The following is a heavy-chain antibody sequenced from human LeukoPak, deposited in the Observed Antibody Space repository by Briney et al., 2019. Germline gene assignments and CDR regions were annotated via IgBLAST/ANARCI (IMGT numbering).Heavy chain of an antibody. CDR2: INPNSGGT. J-gene: IGHJ5*02. CDR1: EYTFTGYY. Sequence: ASVKVSCYASEYTFTGYYMHWVRQAPGQGLEWMGWINPNSGGTNYAQKFQGRVTMTRDTSISTAYMELSRLRSDDTAVYYCARGRITMIVVPRGFDPWGQGTLVTVSS. CDR3: ARGRITMIVVPRGFDP. V-gene: IGHV1-2*02. D-gene: IGHD3-22*01.